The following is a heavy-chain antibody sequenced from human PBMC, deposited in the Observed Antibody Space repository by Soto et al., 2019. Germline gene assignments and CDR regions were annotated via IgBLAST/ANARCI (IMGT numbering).Heavy chain of an antibody. CDR2: ISAHNGNT. CDR1: GYRFSSYG. CDR3: ARDTMITANWFDP. J-gene: IGHJ5*02. V-gene: IGHV1-18*01. Sequence: ASVKVSCKASGYRFSSYGISWVRQAPGQGLEWMGWISAHNGNTEYAQSLQGRVSMTRDTSTSTAYMELRSLRSDDTAVYYCARDTMITANWFDPWGQGTLVTVS. D-gene: IGHD3-22*01.